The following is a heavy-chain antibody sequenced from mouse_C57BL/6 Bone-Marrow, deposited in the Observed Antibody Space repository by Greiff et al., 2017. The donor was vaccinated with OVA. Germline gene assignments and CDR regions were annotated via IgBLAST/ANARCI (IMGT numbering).Heavy chain of an antibody. CDR3: ARRYYGNYPLAY. CDR1: GFTFSSYG. D-gene: IGHD2-1*01. Sequence: EVKLVESGGDLVKPGGSLKLSCAASGFTFSSYGMSWVRQTPDKRLEWVATISSGGSYTYYPDSVKGRFTITTDNATNTLYLQMSSLKSEDTAMYYYARRYYGNYPLAYWGQGTLVTVSS. CDR2: ISSGGSYT. J-gene: IGHJ3*01. V-gene: IGHV5-6*02.